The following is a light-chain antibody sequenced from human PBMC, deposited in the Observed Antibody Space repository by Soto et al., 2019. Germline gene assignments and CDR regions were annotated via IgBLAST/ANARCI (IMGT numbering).Light chain of an antibody. V-gene: IGKV1-8*01. Sequence: AIRMTQSPSSFSASTGDRVTITCRASQGISSYLAWYQQKPGKAPKLLIYAASTLQSGVPSRFSGSGSVTDFTLTISCLQSEDFATYYCQQYYSYPLYTFGQGTKLEIK. CDR2: AAS. CDR3: QQYYSYPLYT. J-gene: IGKJ2*01. CDR1: QGISSY.